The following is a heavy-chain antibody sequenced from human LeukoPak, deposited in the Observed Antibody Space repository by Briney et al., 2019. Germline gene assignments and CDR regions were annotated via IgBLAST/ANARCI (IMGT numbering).Heavy chain of an antibody. CDR3: ARDPGYSYGPYYYYYGMDV. Sequence: PSETLSLTCTVSGDSTSSDRYYGGWVRQAPGKGLEWVANIKQDGSEKYYVDSVKGRFTISRDNAKNSLYLQMNSLRAEDTAVYYCARDPGYSYGPYYYYYGMDVWGQGTTVTVSS. V-gene: IGHV3-7*01. J-gene: IGHJ6*02. CDR2: IKQDGSEK. D-gene: IGHD5-18*01. CDR1: GDSTSSDR.